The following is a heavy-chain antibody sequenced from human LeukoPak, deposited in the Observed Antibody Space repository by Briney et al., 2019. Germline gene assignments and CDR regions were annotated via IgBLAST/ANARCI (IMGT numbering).Heavy chain of an antibody. CDR1: GGSISSSSYY. CDR3: ARELRFLEWLFETTDAFDI. V-gene: IGHV4-39*01. J-gene: IGHJ3*02. D-gene: IGHD3-3*01. Sequence: SETLSLTCTVTGGSISSSSYYWGWIRQPPGKGLEWIGSIYYSGSTYYNPSLKSRVTISVDTSKNQFSLKLSSVTAADTAVYYCARELRFLEWLFETTDAFDIWGQGTMVTVSS. CDR2: IYYSGST.